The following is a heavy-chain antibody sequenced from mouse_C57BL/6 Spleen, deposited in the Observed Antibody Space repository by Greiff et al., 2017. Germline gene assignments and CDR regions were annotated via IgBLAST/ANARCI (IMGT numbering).Heavy chain of an antibody. V-gene: IGHV1-52*01. CDR1: GYTFTSYW. D-gene: IGHD1-1*01. Sequence: QVQLQQPGAELVRPGSSVKLSCKASGYTFTSYWMHWVKQRPIQGLEWIGNIDPSDSETHYNQKFKDKATLTVDKSSSTAYMQLSSLTSEDSAVYYGAGWDYYGSGCDYWGQGTTLTVSS. J-gene: IGHJ2*01. CDR3: AGWDYYGSGCDY. CDR2: IDPSDSET.